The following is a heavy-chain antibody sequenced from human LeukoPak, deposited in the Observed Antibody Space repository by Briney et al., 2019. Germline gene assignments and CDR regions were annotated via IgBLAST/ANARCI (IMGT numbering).Heavy chain of an antibody. CDR1: GYRFTNYW. CDR2: IYPGDSDT. CDR3: ARNAIVGATWAAFDI. J-gene: IGHJ3*02. Sequence: GESLKISCKGSGYRFTNYWIGWVRQMPGRGLEWMGIIYPGDSDTRYSPSFRGQVTISADKSIRTTYLQWSSLKTSDTAIYYCARNAIVGATWAAFDIWGQGTKVTVSS. D-gene: IGHD1-26*01. V-gene: IGHV5-51*01.